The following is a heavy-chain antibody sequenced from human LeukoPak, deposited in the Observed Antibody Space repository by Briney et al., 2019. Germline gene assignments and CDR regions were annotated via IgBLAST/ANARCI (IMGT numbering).Heavy chain of an antibody. CDR1: GYTFTSYG. CDR2: ISAYNGNI. J-gene: IGHJ4*02. Sequence: ASVKDSCKASGYTFTSYGISWVRQAAGQGLDWMGWISAYNGNINYAQKLQGRVTMTTHTPTSTAYMELRSLRSDDTAVYYCARENRKYCSGGSCSPIFDYWGQGTLATVSS. CDR3: ARENRKYCSGGSCSPIFDY. V-gene: IGHV1-18*01. D-gene: IGHD2-15*01.